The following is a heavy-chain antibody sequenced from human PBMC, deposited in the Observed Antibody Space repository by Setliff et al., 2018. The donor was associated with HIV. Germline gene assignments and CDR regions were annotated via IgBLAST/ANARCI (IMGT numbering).Heavy chain of an antibody. J-gene: IGHJ4*02. D-gene: IGHD3-9*01. V-gene: IGHV4-4*08. CDR1: GGSISSHY. Sequence: SETMSLPSAVSGGSISSHYWSWIRQPQEETLEWIGRLYISGNNNYNPALKSRVTISVDASKKQFSLNLSSVTAADTAVSYGARSLRYFDWSLHYWGQGRLVTVSS. CDR3: ARSLRYFDWSLHY. CDR2: LYISGNN.